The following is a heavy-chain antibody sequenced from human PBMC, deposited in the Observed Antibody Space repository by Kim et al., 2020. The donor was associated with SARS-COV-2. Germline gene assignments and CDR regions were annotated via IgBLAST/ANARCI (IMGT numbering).Heavy chain of an antibody. CDR2: ISHDGRSS. V-gene: IGHV3-23*01. D-gene: IGHD1-26*01. CDR3: AKDVWDYSGKDV. CDR1: GFSFTCCA. J-gene: IGHJ6*02. Sequence: GGSLRLSCAASGFSFTCCAMTWVRQAPGKGLEWVSSISHDGRSSHYADSVKGRFTISRDDSKTTLYLQLNSLRGEDTAVYYCAKDVWDYSGKDVWGQGT.